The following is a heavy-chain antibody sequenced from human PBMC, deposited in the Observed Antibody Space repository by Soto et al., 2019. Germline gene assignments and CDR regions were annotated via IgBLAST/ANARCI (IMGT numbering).Heavy chain of an antibody. V-gene: IGHV3-30*18. Sequence: SLRLSCAASGSTFRSYRIHWVLQAPGKGLEWVAVLSYDGSNKYCADSVKGRFTISRDNSKNTLYLQMNSRRAEDTAVYYCEKEAESNYFDYWGQGTLVPVYS. D-gene: IGHD6-19*01. J-gene: IGHJ4*02. CDR2: LSYDGSNK. CDR3: EKEAESNYFDY. CDR1: GSTFRSYR.